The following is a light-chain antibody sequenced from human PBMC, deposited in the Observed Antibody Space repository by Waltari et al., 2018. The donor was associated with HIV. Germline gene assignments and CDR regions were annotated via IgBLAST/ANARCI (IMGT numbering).Light chain of an antibody. V-gene: IGLV2-23*02. CDR1: SSDVGGYNY. CDR2: DVS. CDR3: CSYAGSSTHVV. J-gene: IGLJ2*01. Sequence: QSALTQPASVSGSPGQSITLSCTGTSSDVGGYNYVSWYQQHPGKAPKLMIYDVSKRPSGVSKRFSGSKSGNTASLTISGLQAEDEADYYCCSYAGSSTHVVFGGGTKLTVL.